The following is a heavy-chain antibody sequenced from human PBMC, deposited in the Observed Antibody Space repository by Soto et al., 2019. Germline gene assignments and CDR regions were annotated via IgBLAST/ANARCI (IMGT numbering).Heavy chain of an antibody. Sequence: QVQLVQSGTEVKKSGASVMVSCTASGYIFTTYSIAWVRQAPGQELEWMGWISAYNGNTNYAQKCQGRVTMTTNTPTNTEYMELRSMRYTDTAVYFCAREAFGVNASWFHPWGQGTLVTVSS. D-gene: IGHD2-2*01. CDR2: ISAYNGNT. CDR3: AREAFGVNASWFHP. J-gene: IGHJ5*02. V-gene: IGHV1-18*01. CDR1: GYIFTTYS.